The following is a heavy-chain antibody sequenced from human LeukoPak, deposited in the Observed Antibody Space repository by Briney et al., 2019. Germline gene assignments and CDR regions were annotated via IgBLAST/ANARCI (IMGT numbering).Heavy chain of an antibody. CDR3: ATSRGSTYGYRALELPPSPAD. CDR1: GFTFSSYS. J-gene: IGHJ4*02. CDR2: ISSSSSYI. V-gene: IGHV3-21*01. D-gene: IGHD5-18*01. Sequence: GGSLRLSCAASGFTFSSYSMNWVRQAPGKGLEWVSSISSSSSYIYYADSVKGRFTISRDNAKNSLYLQMNSLRTEDTAVYYCATSRGSTYGYRALELPPSPADWGQGTLVTVSS.